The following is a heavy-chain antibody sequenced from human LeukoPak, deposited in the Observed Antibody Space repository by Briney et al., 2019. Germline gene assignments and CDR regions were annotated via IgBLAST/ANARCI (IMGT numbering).Heavy chain of an antibody. D-gene: IGHD6-6*01. CDR1: GGSISSYY. Sequence: PSETLSLTCTVSGGSISSYYWNWIRQPPGKGLEWIGYIYYTGNTSYNPSLKSRVTISVDTSKNQFSLKLSSVTAADTAVYYCARDRPWRADYWGQGTLVTVSS. CDR3: ARDRPWRADY. CDR2: IYYTGNT. V-gene: IGHV4-59*01. J-gene: IGHJ4*02.